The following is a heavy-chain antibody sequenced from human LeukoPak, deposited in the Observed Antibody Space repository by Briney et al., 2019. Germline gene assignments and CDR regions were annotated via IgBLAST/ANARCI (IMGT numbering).Heavy chain of an antibody. CDR2: ISTSGGAT. J-gene: IGHJ1*01. V-gene: IGHV3-23*01. CDR3: AKPGGQQLVLGAEYFQH. D-gene: IGHD6-13*01. CDR1: GFTFTSYA. Sequence: GGSLRLSCAASGFTFTSYAMSWVRQTPGKGLEWVSAISTSGGATYYADSLKGRFTISRDNSKNTLYLQMNSLRAEDTAVYYCAKPGGQQLVLGAEYFQHWGQGTLVTVSS.